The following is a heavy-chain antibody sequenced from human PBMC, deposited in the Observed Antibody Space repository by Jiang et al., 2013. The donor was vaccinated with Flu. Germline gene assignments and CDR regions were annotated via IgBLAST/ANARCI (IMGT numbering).Heavy chain of an antibody. D-gene: IGHD6-19*01. J-gene: IGHJ4*02. CDR2: ISYSGTT. Sequence: GLVKPSETLSLTCTVSGVSISSYYWSWIRQSPGTGLQWIGYISYSGTTNYNPSLKSRVTISVDTSKNQFSLKLNSVTAADTAVYYCGSTGYSSGWPTRYYFDYWGQGTLVTVSS. CDR3: GSTGYSSGWPTRYYFDY. V-gene: IGHV4-59*01. CDR1: GVSISSYY.